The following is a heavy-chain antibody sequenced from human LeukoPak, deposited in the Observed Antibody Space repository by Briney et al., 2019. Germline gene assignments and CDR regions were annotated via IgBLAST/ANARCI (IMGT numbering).Heavy chain of an antibody. CDR1: GFTLSGSH. V-gene: IGHV3-73*01. D-gene: IGHD2-15*01. Sequence: PGGSLRLSCTASGFTLSGSHMHWVRQAPGKGLEWVGHIRRNYETAYGASVKGRFTISRDDSKNMAYLHMNSLRSEDTAFYFCVRQTNSCYDYWGQGTLVTVSS. CDR2: IRRNYET. J-gene: IGHJ4*02. CDR3: VRQTNSCYDY.